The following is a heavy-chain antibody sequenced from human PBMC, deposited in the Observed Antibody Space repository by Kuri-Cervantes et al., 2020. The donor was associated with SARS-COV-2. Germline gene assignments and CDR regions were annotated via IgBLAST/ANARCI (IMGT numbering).Heavy chain of an antibody. Sequence: GESLKISCAASGFTFSSYGMHWVRQAPGKGLEWVAVISYDGSNKYYADSVKGRFTISRDNSKNTLYLQMNSPRAEDTAVYYCARCRGGYYDSSGFYDGDAFDIWGQGTMVTVSS. CDR2: ISYDGSNK. V-gene: IGHV3-30*03. CDR1: GFTFSSYG. CDR3: ARCRGGYYDSSGFYDGDAFDI. J-gene: IGHJ3*02. D-gene: IGHD3-22*01.